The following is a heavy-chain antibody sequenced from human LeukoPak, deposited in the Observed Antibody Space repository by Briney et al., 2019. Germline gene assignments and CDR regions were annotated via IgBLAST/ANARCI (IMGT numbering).Heavy chain of an antibody. Sequence: GGSLRLSCAASGFTFSNAWMSWVRQAPGKGLEWDGRIKSKTDGGTTDYAAPVKGRFTISRDDSKNTLYLQMNSLKTEDTAVYYCTTAGIVLMVYVDYWGQGTLVTVSS. D-gene: IGHD2-8*01. CDR3: TTAGIVLMVYVDY. V-gene: IGHV3-15*01. CDR1: GFTFSNAW. CDR2: IKSKTDGGTT. J-gene: IGHJ4*02.